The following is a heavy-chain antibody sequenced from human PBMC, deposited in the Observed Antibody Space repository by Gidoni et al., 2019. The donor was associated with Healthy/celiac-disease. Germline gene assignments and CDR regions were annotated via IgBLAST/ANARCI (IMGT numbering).Heavy chain of an antibody. J-gene: IGHJ6*02. CDR3: ATIHSFTYYYYGMDV. CDR2: FDPEDGET. Sequence: QVQLVQSGAEVKKPGASVTVSCKVSGYTLPESSMHWVRQAHGKGLERMGCFDPEDGETIYAQKFQGRVSMTEDKYTDTAYMELSSLRSEDTAVYYCATIHSFTYYYYGMDVWGQGTTVTVSS. CDR1: GYTLPESS. V-gene: IGHV1-24*01. D-gene: IGHD5-18*01.